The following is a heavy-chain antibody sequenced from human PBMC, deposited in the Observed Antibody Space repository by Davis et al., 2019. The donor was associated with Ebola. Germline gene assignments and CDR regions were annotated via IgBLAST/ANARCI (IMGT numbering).Heavy chain of an antibody. CDR3: ARGIWFGDPGTFDY. Sequence: GESLKISCAASGFTFSSYSMNWVRQAPGKGLEWVSYISSSSSTIYYADSVKGRFTISRDNAKNSLYLQMNSLRAEDTAVYYCARGIWFGDPGTFDYWGQGTLVTVSS. D-gene: IGHD3-10*01. J-gene: IGHJ4*02. CDR2: ISSSSSTI. V-gene: IGHV3-48*01. CDR1: GFTFSSYS.